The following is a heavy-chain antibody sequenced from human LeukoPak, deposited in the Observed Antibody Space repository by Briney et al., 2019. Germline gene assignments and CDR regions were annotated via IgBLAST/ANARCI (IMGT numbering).Heavy chain of an antibody. CDR2: IRYDGTKK. J-gene: IGHJ4*02. Sequence: GGSLRLSCAASGFTFSSYGMHWVRQAPGKGLEWVAFIRYDGTKKYLADSVKGRFTISRDNSKNTLYLQMNSLRAEDTAVYYCAKDGHCSGGSCYRTGFDYWGQGTLVTVSS. CDR3: AKDGHCSGGSCYRTGFDY. V-gene: IGHV3-30*02. D-gene: IGHD2-15*01. CDR1: GFTFSSYG.